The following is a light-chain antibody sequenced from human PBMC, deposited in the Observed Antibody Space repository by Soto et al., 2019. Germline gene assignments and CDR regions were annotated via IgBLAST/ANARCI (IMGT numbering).Light chain of an antibody. V-gene: IGLV2-23*01. CDR3: CSFAGSDSVV. Sequence: QSALTQPASVSGSPGQSITISCTGTNNDVGGYNLVSWYQQDPGKAPELLIYEGSKRPSGISDRFSGSKSGNTASLTISGLQAEDEGNYYCCSFAGSDSVVFGGGTKLTVL. CDR1: NNDVGGYNL. J-gene: IGLJ2*01. CDR2: EGS.